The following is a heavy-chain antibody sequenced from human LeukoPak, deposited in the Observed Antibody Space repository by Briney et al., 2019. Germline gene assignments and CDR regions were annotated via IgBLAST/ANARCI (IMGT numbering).Heavy chain of an antibody. V-gene: IGHV3-74*01. CDR1: GFTFSNHW. Sequence: GGSLRLSCAASGFTFSNHWMHWVRQTPGKGLAWVSHIDSDESGATYADSVKGRFTISRDNSKNTLYLQMNSLRAEDTAVYYCARHGSITMVRGKRRYYYMDVWGKGTTVTISS. D-gene: IGHD3-10*01. J-gene: IGHJ6*03. CDR2: IDSDESGA. CDR3: ARHGSITMVRGKRRYYYMDV.